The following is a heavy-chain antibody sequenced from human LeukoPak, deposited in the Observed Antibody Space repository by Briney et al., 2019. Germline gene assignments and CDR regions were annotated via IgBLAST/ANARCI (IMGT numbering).Heavy chain of an antibody. J-gene: IGHJ6*02. CDR1: GLTVSSNY. CDR3: TKHSSAWYYYGMDV. CDR2: IYSGGST. D-gene: IGHD6-19*01. Sequence: GGSLRLSCAASGLTVSSNYMSWVRQAPGKGLEWVSVIYSGGSTYYADSVKGRFTISRDNSKNTLYLQMNSLRAEDTAIYYCTKHSSAWYYYGMDVWGQGTTVTVSS. V-gene: IGHV3-53*01.